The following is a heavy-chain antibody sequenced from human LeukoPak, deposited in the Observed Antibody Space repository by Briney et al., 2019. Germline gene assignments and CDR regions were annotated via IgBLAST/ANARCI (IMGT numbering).Heavy chain of an antibody. J-gene: IGHJ1*01. V-gene: IGHV4-4*07. CDR2: IYSSGRT. CDR1: GGSISNYY. CDR3: ARDYALWGDYAVFQD. Sequence: SETLSLTCTVSGGSISNYYRSWFRQPAGKGLEWIGRIYSSGRTNYNPSLKSRVTMSVDTSKNQFSLRLSSVTAADTAVYYCARDYALWGDYAVFQDWGQGTLVTVSS. D-gene: IGHD4-17*01.